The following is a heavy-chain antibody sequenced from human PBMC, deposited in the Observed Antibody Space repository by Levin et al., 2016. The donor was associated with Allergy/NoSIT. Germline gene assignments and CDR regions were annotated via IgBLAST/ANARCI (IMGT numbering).Heavy chain of an antibody. Sequence: GGSLRLSCAASGFTFSTYSMNWVRRAPGKGLEWVSYITSSSSTIYYADSVRGRFTISRDNAKNSLYLQMNSLRDEDTAVYYCASLPYCTSSGCHSDLWGQGTMVTVSS. CDR2: ITSSSSTI. J-gene: IGHJ3*01. V-gene: IGHV3-48*02. D-gene: IGHD2-2*01. CDR3: ASLPYCTSSGCHSDL. CDR1: GFTFSTYS.